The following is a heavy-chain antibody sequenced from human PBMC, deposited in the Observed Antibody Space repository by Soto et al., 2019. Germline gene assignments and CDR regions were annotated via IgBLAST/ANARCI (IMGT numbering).Heavy chain of an antibody. V-gene: IGHV1-24*01. CDR2: FDPEDGET. CDR1: GYTLTELS. Sequence: ASVKVSCKVSGYTLTELSMHWVRQAPGKGLEWMGGFDPEDGETIYAQKFQGRVTMTEDTSTDTAYMELSGLRSEDTAVYYCATMGGAVAARYYYYGMDVWGQGTTVTVSS. J-gene: IGHJ6*02. D-gene: IGHD6-19*01. CDR3: ATMGGAVAARYYYYGMDV.